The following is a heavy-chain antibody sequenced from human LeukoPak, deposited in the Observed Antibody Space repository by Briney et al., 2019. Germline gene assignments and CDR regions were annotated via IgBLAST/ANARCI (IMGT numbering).Heavy chain of an antibody. D-gene: IGHD6-13*01. CDR2: ISSSSSYI. CDR1: GFTFSSYS. CDR3: ARGSAAGTWEHDY. Sequence: AGGSLRLSCAASGFTFSSYSMNWVRQAPGKGLEWVSSISSSSSYIYYADSVKGRFTISRDNAKNSLYLQMNSLRAEDTAVYYRARGSAAGTWEHDYWGQGTLVTVSS. J-gene: IGHJ4*02. V-gene: IGHV3-21*01.